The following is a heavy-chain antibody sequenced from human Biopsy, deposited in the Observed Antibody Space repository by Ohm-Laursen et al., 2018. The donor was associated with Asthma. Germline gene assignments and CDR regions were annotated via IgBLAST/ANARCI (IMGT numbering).Heavy chain of an antibody. CDR1: GFSFADCA. CDR2: ISWNSGNI. Sequence: SLRLSCTASGFSFADCAMHWVRQAPGKGLEWVSSISWNSGNIDYAVSVKGRFTISRDNAKNSLYLQMQSLRSEDTAFYYCAKSADYYDSTDYLDFWGRGTLVTVSS. D-gene: IGHD3-22*01. V-gene: IGHV3-9*01. J-gene: IGHJ4*01. CDR3: AKSADYYDSTDYLDF.